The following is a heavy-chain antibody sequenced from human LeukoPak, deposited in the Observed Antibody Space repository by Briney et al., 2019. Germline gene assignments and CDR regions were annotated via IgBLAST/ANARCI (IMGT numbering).Heavy chain of an antibody. J-gene: IGHJ4*02. Sequence: GGSLRLSCAASGFSFNNYAINWVRQAPGKGLEWVAGISLDGSKAYYADSVKGRFTMSRDNSKNTLYLQMSSLRAEDTAVYYCARGVNMAYYDSSGFDYWGQGTLVTVSS. CDR3: ARGVNMAYYDSSGFDY. CDR1: GFSFNNYA. V-gene: IGHV3-30-3*01. CDR2: ISLDGSKA. D-gene: IGHD3-22*01.